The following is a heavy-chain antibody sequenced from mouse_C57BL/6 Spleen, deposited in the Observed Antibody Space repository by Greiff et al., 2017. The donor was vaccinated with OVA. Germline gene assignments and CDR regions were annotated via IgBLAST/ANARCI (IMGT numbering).Heavy chain of an antibody. CDR1: GYTFTSYW. CDR3: AWATVVVDY. Sequence: VQLQQSGAELVKPGASVKLSCKASGYTFTSYWMHWVKQRPGQGLEWIGMIHPNRGSTNYNEKFKSKATLTVDKSSSTAYMQLSSLTSEDSAVYYCAWATVVVDYWGQGTTLTVSS. CDR2: IHPNRGST. D-gene: IGHD1-1*01. J-gene: IGHJ2*01. V-gene: IGHV1-64*01.